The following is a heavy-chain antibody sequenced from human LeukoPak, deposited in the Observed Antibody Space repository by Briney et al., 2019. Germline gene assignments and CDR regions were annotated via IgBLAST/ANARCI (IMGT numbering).Heavy chain of an antibody. D-gene: IGHD5-18*01. CDR1: GFPFSRYH. J-gene: IGHJ3*02. V-gene: IGHV3-21*01. CDR3: ARDPRRLAGYNYGWNDAFDI. Sequence: GGSLRPSCAASGFPFSRYHMNWVRQTPGKGLEWVSCIDGTITYIYYADSVKGRFTISRDKAENSLYLQMNSLRAEDTAIYYCARDPRRLAGYNYGWNDAFDIWGQGTMVTVSS. CDR2: IDGTITYI.